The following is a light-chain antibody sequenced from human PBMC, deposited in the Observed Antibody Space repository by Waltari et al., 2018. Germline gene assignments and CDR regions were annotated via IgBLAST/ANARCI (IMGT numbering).Light chain of an antibody. V-gene: IGLV2-23*03. CDR2: EGS. J-gene: IGLJ2*01. CDR3: CSYAGGSAFVV. Sequence: QSALTQPASLSGSPGQSITISCTGTSRDVGSSNLVSWYQQHPGKAPKLIIYEGSKRPSGVSNRLSGSKSGNTASLTISGLQAEDEADYHCCSYAGGSAFVVFGGGTKLTVL. CDR1: SRDVGSSNL.